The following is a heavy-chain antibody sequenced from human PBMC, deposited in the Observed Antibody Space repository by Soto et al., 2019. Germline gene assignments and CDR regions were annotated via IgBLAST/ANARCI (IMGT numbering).Heavy chain of an antibody. J-gene: IGHJ6*02. CDR2: IDATKST. CDR3: ARESIVVVPTDLTYYYTGLDV. Sequence: KTSETLSLTCTVSGGSISSHYWTWIRQPAGKGLEWIGRIDATKSTNYNPSLKSRATMSVDASKNQFSLKLNSVTAADTAVYYCARESIVVVPTDLTYYYTGLDVWGQGTTVTVSS. V-gene: IGHV4-4*07. CDR1: GGSISSHY. D-gene: IGHD2-15*01.